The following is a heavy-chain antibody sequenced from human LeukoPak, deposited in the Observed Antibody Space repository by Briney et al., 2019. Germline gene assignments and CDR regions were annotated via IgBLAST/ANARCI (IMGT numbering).Heavy chain of an antibody. CDR1: GFTFSDYY. Sequence: GGSLRLSCAASGFTFSDYYMSWIRQAPGKGLEWVSYISSSGSTIYYADSVKGRFTISRDNAKNSLYLQMNSLRAEDTAVYYCARDARVANSNFDYWGQGTLVTVSS. D-gene: IGHD3-3*01. V-gene: IGHV3-11*01. CDR2: ISSSGSTI. J-gene: IGHJ4*02. CDR3: ARDARVANSNFDY.